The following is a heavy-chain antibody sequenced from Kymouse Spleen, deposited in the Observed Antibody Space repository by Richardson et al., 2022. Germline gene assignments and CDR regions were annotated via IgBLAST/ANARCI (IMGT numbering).Heavy chain of an antibody. J-gene: IGHJ6*02. Sequence: QVQLVESGGGVVQPGRSLRLSCAASGFTFSSYGMHWVRQAPGKGLEWVAVISYDGSNKYYADSVKGRFTISRDNSKNTLYLQMNSLRAEDTAVYYCAKRWGSYYPYYYYYGMDVWGQGTTVTVSS. CDR3: AKRWGSYYPYYYYYGMDV. CDR1: GFTFSSYG. D-gene: IGHD1-26*01. CDR2: ISYDGSNK. V-gene: IGHV3-30*18.